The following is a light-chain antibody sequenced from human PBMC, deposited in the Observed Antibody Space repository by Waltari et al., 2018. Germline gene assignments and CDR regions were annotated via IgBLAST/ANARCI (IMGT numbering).Light chain of an antibody. J-gene: IGKJ5*01. CDR3: HQYYDLPIT. V-gene: IGKV4-1*01. CDR1: QSIFHNSNSKNS. Sequence: DIVMTQSPESLAPSLGESATINCKPSQSIFHNSNSKNSLAWNQQKPGQPPNLRIYWASVRESGVPERFSGSGSGTDFTLTISSLQAEDVAFYYCHQYYDLPITFGQGTRLDIK. CDR2: WAS.